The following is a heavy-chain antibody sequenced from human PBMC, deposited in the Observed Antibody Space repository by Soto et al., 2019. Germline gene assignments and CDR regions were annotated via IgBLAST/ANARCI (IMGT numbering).Heavy chain of an antibody. D-gene: IGHD2-2*01. Sequence: QVQLQQWGAGLLKPSETLSLTCAVYGGSFSGYYWSWIRQPPGKGLEWIGEINHSGSTNYNPSLKSRVTISVDTSKNPFSLQLRSVTAADTAVYYCARARIVVVPAATWFDPWGQGTLVTVSS. CDR3: ARARIVVVPAATWFDP. CDR2: INHSGST. CDR1: GGSFSGYY. V-gene: IGHV4-34*01. J-gene: IGHJ5*02.